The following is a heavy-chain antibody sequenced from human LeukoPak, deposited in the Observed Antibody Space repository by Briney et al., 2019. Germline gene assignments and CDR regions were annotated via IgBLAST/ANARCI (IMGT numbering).Heavy chain of an antibody. CDR3: ARDRVPYYDSSGYPADI. D-gene: IGHD3-22*01. CDR1: GYTFTSYG. V-gene: IGHV1-18*01. Sequence: ASVKVSGKAPGYTFTSYGISWVRQAPGQGLEWMGWISAYNGNTNYAQKLQGRVTMTTDTSTSTAYMELRSLRSDDTAVYYCARDRVPYYDSSGYPADIWGQGTMVTVSS. J-gene: IGHJ3*02. CDR2: ISAYNGNT.